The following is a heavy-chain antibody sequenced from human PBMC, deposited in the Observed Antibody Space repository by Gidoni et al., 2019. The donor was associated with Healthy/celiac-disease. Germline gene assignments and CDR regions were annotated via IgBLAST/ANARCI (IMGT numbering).Heavy chain of an antibody. CDR3: AKDSPGIAVAGTTGGDY. J-gene: IGHJ4*02. D-gene: IGHD6-19*01. V-gene: IGHV3-23*01. CDR1: GFTFSSYA. CDR2: ISGSGGST. Sequence: EVQLLESGGGLVQPGGSLRLSCAASGFTFSSYAMSWVRQAPGKGLEWVSAISGSGGSTYYADSVKGRFTISRDNSKNTLYLKMNSLRAEDTAVYYCAKDSPGIAVAGTTGGDYWGQGTLVTVSS.